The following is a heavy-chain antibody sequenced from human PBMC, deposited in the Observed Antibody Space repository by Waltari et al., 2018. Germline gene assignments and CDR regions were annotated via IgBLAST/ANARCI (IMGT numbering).Heavy chain of an antibody. V-gene: IGHV3-23*01. D-gene: IGHD2-15*01. CDR1: SSYA. CDR3: AKDCSGGSSVDY. Sequence: SSYAMSWVRQAPGKGLEWVSAISGSGGSTYYADSVKGRFTISRDNSKNTLYLQMNSLRAEDTAVYYCAKDCSGGSSVDYWGQGTLVTVSS. J-gene: IGHJ4*02. CDR2: ISGSGGST.